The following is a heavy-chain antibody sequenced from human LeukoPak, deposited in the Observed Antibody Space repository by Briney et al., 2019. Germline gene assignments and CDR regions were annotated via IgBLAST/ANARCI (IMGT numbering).Heavy chain of an antibody. CDR3: TKGFYDSGSSLSALDH. CDR1: GFTFSSYG. J-gene: IGHJ4*02. V-gene: IGHV3-23*01. D-gene: IGHD3-10*01. CDR2: ISVSGGTT. Sequence: GGSLRLSCAATGFTFSSYGMRWVRQAPGKGLQWVSGISVSGGTTHYADSVKGRFTISRDNSKHTLYLQMNSLRAEDTALYYCTKGFYDSGSSLSALDHWGQGTLVTVSS.